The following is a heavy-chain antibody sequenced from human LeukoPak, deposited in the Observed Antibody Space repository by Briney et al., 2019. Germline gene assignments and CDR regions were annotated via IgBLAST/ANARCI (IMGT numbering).Heavy chain of an antibody. CDR1: GGSISTFH. J-gene: IGHJ3*02. V-gene: IGHV4-4*09. CDR2: IFSSDIT. Sequence: PSETLSLTCSVSGGSISTFHWHWIRQPPGKGLEWVGYIFSSDITNYNPSLRSRVTISVDTSKNQFSLKLRSVTAADTAVYYCARLYCSGGSCYGAFDIWGQGTMVTVSS. D-gene: IGHD2-15*01. CDR3: ARLYCSGGSCYGAFDI.